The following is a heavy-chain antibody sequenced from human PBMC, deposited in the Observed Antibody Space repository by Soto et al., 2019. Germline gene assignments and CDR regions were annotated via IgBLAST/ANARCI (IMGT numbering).Heavy chain of an antibody. Sequence: SETLSLTCTVSGGSISSGGYYWSWIRQHPGKGLEWIGYIYYSGSTYYNPSLKSRVTISADTSKNQFSLKLSSVTAADTAVYYCARASSHDIVVVPAASATVTTNAFDIWGQGTMVTVS. V-gene: IGHV4-31*02. D-gene: IGHD2-2*01. J-gene: IGHJ3*02. CDR1: GGSISSGGYY. CDR3: ARASSHDIVVVPAASATVTTNAFDI. CDR2: IYYSGST.